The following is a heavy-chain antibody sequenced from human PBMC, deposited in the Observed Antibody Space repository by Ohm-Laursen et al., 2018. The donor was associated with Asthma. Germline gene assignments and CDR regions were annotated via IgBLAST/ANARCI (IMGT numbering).Heavy chain of an antibody. CDR1: GGTFSSYA. CDR3: ASGKNRNLEMGY. V-gene: IGHV1-69*01. CDR2: IIPIFGTA. Sequence: SSVKVSCKASGGTFSSYAISWVRQAPGQGLEWMGGIIPIFGTANYAQKFQGRVTITAGESTSPAYMELSSLRSEDTAVYFCASGKNRNLEMGYRGQGTLVTVSS. J-gene: IGHJ4*02. D-gene: IGHD1-14*01.